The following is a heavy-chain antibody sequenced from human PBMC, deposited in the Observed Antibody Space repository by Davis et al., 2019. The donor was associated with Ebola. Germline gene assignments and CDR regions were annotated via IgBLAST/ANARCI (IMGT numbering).Heavy chain of an antibody. J-gene: IGHJ6*02. CDR3: ARGNYGDYIVLYYYNMDV. CDR1: GGSINNYF. D-gene: IGHD4-17*01. Sequence: MPSETLSLTCTVSGGSINNYFWSWIRQPPGKGLEWIGNIHYLGNTNYNPSLKSRVTMSVDTSKNQFSLKLSSVTAVDTAVYYCARGNYGDYIVLYYYNMDVWGQGTAVTVSS. V-gene: IGHV4-59*01. CDR2: IHYLGNT.